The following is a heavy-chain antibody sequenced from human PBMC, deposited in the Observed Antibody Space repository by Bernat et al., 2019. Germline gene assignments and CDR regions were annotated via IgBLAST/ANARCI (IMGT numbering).Heavy chain of an antibody. J-gene: IGHJ4*02. CDR1: GFTFSSYW. Sequence: EVQLVESGGGLVQPGGSLRLSCAASGFTFSSYWMSWVRQAPGKGLEWVANIKQDGSEKYYVDSVKGRFTISRDNAKNSLYLQMNSLRAEDTAVYYCARDLSVYYGSGSTPFDYWGQGTLVTVSS. CDR3: ARDLSVYYGSGSTPFDY. CDR2: IKQDGSEK. V-gene: IGHV3-7*03. D-gene: IGHD3-10*01.